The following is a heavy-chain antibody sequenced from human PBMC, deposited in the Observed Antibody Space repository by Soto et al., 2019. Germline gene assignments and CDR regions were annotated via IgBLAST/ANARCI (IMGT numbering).Heavy chain of an antibody. Sequence: PGGSLRLSCAASGFTFSSYAMSWVRQAPGKGLEWVSAISGSGGSTYYADSVKGRFTISRDNSKNTLYLQMNSLRAEDTAVYYCAKQSGYSYGPIDFDYWGQGTLVTVSS. CDR3: AKQSGYSYGPIDFDY. CDR2: ISGSGGST. V-gene: IGHV3-23*01. J-gene: IGHJ4*02. CDR1: GFTFSSYA. D-gene: IGHD5-18*01.